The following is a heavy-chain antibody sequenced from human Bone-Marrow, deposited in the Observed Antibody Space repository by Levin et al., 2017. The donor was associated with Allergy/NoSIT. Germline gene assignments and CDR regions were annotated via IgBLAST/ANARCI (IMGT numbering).Heavy chain of an antibody. CDR1: GFTFSSYS. Sequence: PGGSLRLSCAASGFTFSSYSMNWVRQAPGKGLEWVSSISSSSSYIYYADSVKGRFTISRDNAKNSLYLQMNSLRAEDTAVYYCARDLNLYYDFWSGYWPDAFDIWGQGTMVTVSS. V-gene: IGHV3-21*01. CDR3: ARDLNLYYDFWSGYWPDAFDI. J-gene: IGHJ3*02. CDR2: ISSSSSYI. D-gene: IGHD3-3*01.